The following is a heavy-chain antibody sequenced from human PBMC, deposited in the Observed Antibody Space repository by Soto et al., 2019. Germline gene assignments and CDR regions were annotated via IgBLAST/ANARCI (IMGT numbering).Heavy chain of an antibody. CDR1: GYTFTSYA. CDR2: INAGNGNT. V-gene: IGHV1-3*01. CDR3: ARDAPYYYYYGMDV. Sequence: QVQLVQSGAEVKKPGASVKVSCKASGYTFTSYAMHWVRQAPGQRLEWMGWINAGNGNTKYSQKFQGRVTITRDTSASTAYMELSSLRSEDTAVYYCARDAPYYYYYGMDVWGQGTTVTVSS. J-gene: IGHJ6*02.